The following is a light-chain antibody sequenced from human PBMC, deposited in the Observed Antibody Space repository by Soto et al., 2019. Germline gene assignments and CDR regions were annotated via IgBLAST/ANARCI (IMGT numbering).Light chain of an antibody. J-gene: IGKJ1*01. CDR3: QQYGSSGT. CDR2: GAS. Sequence: EIVLTQSPATLSLSPGERPTLSGRASQSVSNNYLAWYQQKPGQAPRLLIYGASNTATGIPDRFSGSGSGTDFTLTISRMEPEDFAVDYCQQYGSSGTFGQGTQVDIK. V-gene: IGKV3-20*01. CDR1: QSVSNNY.